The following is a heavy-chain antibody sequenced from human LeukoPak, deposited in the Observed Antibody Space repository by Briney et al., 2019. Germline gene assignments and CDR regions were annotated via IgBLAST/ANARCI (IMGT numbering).Heavy chain of an antibody. CDR3: ARGQRLADS. Sequence: GGSLRLSCAASGFTFSGHNMNWVRQAPGKGLEWISFVSISSGTIYYADSVKGRFKISRDNAKSSLDLEMNSLRAEDTAVYYCARGQRLADSWGQGTLVAVSS. CDR1: GFTFSGHN. CDR2: VSISSGTI. V-gene: IGHV3-48*04. D-gene: IGHD6-25*01. J-gene: IGHJ4*02.